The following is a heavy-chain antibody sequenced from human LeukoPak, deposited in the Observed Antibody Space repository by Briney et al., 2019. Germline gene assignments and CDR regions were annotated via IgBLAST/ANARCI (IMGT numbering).Heavy chain of an antibody. Sequence: ASVKVSCKASGYTFTSYGISWVRQAPGQGLEWMGWISAYNGNTNYAQKLQGRVTMTTDTSTSTAYMELRSLRSDDTAVYYCARDLHMYYYDSSGPYGMDVWGQGTTVTVS. CDR1: GYTFTSYG. J-gene: IGHJ6*02. D-gene: IGHD3-22*01. CDR3: ARDLHMYYYDSSGPYGMDV. V-gene: IGHV1-18*01. CDR2: ISAYNGNT.